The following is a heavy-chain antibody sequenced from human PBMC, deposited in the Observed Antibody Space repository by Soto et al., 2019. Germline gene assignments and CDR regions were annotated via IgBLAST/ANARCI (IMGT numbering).Heavy chain of an antibody. D-gene: IGHD6-13*01. Sequence: EVQLVESGGGLVKPGGSLRLSCAASGFTFSSYSMNWVRQAPGKGLEWVSSISSSSSYIYYADSVKGRFTISRDNAKNSLYLQMNSLRAEDTAVYYCARWSSSSWGDYFDYWGQGTLSPSPQ. V-gene: IGHV3-21*01. CDR1: GFTFSSYS. CDR3: ARWSSSSWGDYFDY. J-gene: IGHJ4*02. CDR2: ISSSSSYI.